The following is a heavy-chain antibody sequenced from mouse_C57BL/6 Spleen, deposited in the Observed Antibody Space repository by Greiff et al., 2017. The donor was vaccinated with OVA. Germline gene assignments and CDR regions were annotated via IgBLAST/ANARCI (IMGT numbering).Heavy chain of an antibody. CDR3: ARKDNYCGSSYWDFEV. V-gene: IGHV1-18*01. D-gene: IGHD1-1*01. CDR1: GYTFTDYN. Sequence: EVQLQQSGPELVKPGASVKIPCKASGYTFTDYNMDWVKQSHGKSLEWIGDINPNHGGTIYNQKFKGKATLTVDKSSSPAYMELRSLTSEDTAVYYCARKDNYCGSSYWDFEVWGTGTTVTVAS. J-gene: IGHJ1*03. CDR2: INPNHGGT.